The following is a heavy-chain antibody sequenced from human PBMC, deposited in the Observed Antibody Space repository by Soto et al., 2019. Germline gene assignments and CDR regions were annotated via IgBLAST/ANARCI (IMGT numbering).Heavy chain of an antibody. CDR1: GGSISSGDYY. J-gene: IGHJ4*02. CDR2: IYYSGYT. CDR3: ARGGNGYHILTGFSSHY. D-gene: IGHD3-9*01. Sequence: QVQLQESGPGLVKPSQTLSLTCTVSGGSISSGDYYWTWIRQPPGKGLEWIGYIYYSGYTYYNPSLKSRITLSVATSKNQFSRKLTSVTAADTAVYFCARGGNGYHILTGFSSHYWGQGTLVTVSS. V-gene: IGHV4-30-4*01.